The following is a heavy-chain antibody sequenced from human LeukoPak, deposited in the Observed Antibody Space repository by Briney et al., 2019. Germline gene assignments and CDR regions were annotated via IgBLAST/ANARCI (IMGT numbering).Heavy chain of an antibody. CDR1: GGSISSYY. Sequence: SETLSLTCTVSGGSISSYYWSWIRQPPGKGLEWIGYIYYSGSTDYNPSLRSRVTISVDTSKNQFSLDLGSVTAADTAVYYCARGPHYHDSSGYSPSYSYAMDVWGQGTTVTVSS. D-gene: IGHD3-22*01. CDR3: ARGPHYHDSSGYSPSYSYAMDV. V-gene: IGHV4-59*01. J-gene: IGHJ6*02. CDR2: IYYSGST.